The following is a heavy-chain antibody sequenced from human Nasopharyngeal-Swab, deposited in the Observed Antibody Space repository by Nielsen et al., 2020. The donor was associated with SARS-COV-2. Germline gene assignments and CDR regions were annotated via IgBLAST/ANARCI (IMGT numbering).Heavy chain of an antibody. CDR1: GASINSRDYY. CDR2: IYYSGST. V-gene: IGHV4-30-4*01. CDR3: ARDTNYGGESLSGTFDI. J-gene: IGHJ3*02. D-gene: IGHD4-23*01. Sequence: LRLSCTVSGASINSRDYYWSWIRQPPGKGLEWIGYIYYSGSTYYDPSLKSRVTISMDTSKNHFSLNMTSVSAADTAVHYWARDTNYGGESLSGTFDIWGQGTMVTVSS.